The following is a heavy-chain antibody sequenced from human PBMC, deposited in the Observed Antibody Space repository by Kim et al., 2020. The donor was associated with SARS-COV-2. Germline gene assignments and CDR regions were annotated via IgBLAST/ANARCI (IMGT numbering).Heavy chain of an antibody. V-gene: IGHV3-23*01. CDR1: GFTFSSYA. J-gene: IGHJ6*02. CDR2: IIGSGGST. CDR3: AKDVVSAAAGYGMDV. D-gene: IGHD6-13*01. Sequence: GGSLRLSCAASGFTFSSYAMSWVRQAPGKGLEWVSAIIGSGGSTYYADSVKGRFTISRDNSKNTLYLQMNSLRAEDTAVYYCAKDVVSAAAGYGMDVWGQGTTVTVSS.